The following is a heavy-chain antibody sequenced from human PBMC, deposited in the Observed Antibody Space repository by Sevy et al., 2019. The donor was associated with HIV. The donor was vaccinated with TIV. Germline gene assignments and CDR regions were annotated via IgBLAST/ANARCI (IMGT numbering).Heavy chain of an antibody. CDR3: ARDGRGISAFDI. CDR1: EFIFSSHA. J-gene: IGHJ3*02. Sequence: GGSRRLSCAASEFIFSSHAVSWVRQAPGKGLEWVSAISGNGENTHYADSVRGRFTISRDNFKNTLYLQMNSLRAEDTALYYCARDGRGISAFDIWGPGTMVTVSS. CDR2: ISGNGENT. V-gene: IGHV3-23*01. D-gene: IGHD3-3*02.